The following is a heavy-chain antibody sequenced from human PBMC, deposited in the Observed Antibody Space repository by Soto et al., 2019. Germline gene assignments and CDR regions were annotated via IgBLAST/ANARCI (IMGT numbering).Heavy chain of an antibody. V-gene: IGHV1-18*01. CDR1: GYTFTNYG. CDR3: ARVIARNYNWFDP. CDR2: ISSYNGNT. J-gene: IGHJ5*02. Sequence: GASVKVSCKASGYTFTNYGITWVRQAPGQGLEWMGWISSYNGNTDYAQKFQGRVTMTTDTSTSTAYMELTSLRSDDTAFYYCARVIARNYNWFDPWGQGTLVTVSS.